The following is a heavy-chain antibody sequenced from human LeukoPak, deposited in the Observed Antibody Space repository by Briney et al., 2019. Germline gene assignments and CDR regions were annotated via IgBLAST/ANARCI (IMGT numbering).Heavy chain of an antibody. CDR1: GFIFSNHA. Sequence: GGSLRLSCAASGFIFSNHAMTWVRQAPGKGLEWVAVISYDGSNKYYADSVKGRFTISRDNSKNTLYLQMNSLRAEDTAVYYCARDRGYFDYWGQGTLVTVSS. CDR3: ARDRGYFDY. D-gene: IGHD3-10*01. CDR2: ISYDGSNK. J-gene: IGHJ4*02. V-gene: IGHV3-30-3*01.